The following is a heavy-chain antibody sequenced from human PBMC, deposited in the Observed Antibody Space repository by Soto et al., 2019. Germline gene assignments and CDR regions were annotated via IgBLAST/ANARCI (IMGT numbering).Heavy chain of an antibody. V-gene: IGHV1-18*01. D-gene: IGHD6-6*01. Sequence: VQLVQSGAEVKKPGASVKVSCKASGYTFTNYGINWVRQAPGQGLEWLGWVSAYNGERRYAQRVQARVIMTTDTSTTTAYMGLRSLRSDDTAVYYCSRGTSIPASGDYWGQGTLVTVSS. J-gene: IGHJ4*01. CDR2: VSAYNGER. CDR1: GYTFTNYG. CDR3: SRGTSIPASGDY.